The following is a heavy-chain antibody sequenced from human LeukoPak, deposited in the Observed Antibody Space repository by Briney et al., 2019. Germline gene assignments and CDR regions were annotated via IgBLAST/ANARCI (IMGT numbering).Heavy chain of an antibody. CDR2: ISGSGGST. CDR1: GFTFSSYA. Sequence: GGSLRLSCAASGFTFSSYAMSWVRQAPGKGLEWVSAISGSGGSTYYADSVKGRFTISRDNSKNTLYLQMNGLRAEDTAVYYCAKTEKGAYYYGSGSLDVWGQGTLVTVSS. J-gene: IGHJ4*02. V-gene: IGHV3-23*01. CDR3: AKTEKGAYYYGSGSLDV. D-gene: IGHD3-10*01.